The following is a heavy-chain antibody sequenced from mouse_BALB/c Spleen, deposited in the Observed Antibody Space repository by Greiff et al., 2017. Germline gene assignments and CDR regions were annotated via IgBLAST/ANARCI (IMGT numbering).Heavy chain of an antibody. J-gene: IGHJ4*01. CDR1: GYTFTSYW. V-gene: IGHV1S22*01. CDR3: GLLYYYAMDY. CDR2: IYPGSGST. D-gene: IGHD2-3*01. Sequence: LQQPGSELVRPGASVKLSCKASGYTFTSYWMHWVKQRPGQGLEWIGNIYPGSGSTNYDEKFKSKATLTVDTSSSTAYMQLSSLTSEDSAVYYCGLLYYYAMDYWGQGTSVTVSS.